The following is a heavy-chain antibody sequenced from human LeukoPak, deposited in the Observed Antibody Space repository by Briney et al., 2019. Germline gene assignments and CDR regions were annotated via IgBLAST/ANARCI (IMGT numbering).Heavy chain of an antibody. Sequence: GGSLRLSCAASGFSVSTNYMTWVRQAPGKGLEWVGRIQTITDGGTTDYAAPVRGRFTISRDDSKNTLYLQMNSLKTEDTAVYYCTSTLGYWGQGTLVIVSS. V-gene: IGHV3-15*01. CDR1: GFSVSTNY. CDR3: TSTLGY. CDR2: IQTITDGGTT. J-gene: IGHJ4*02. D-gene: IGHD3-16*01.